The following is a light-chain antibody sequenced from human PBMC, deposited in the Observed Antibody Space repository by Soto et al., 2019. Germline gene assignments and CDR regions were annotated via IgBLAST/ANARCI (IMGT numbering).Light chain of an antibody. CDR2: AAS. CDR1: QSIGKH. CDR3: QQGYSSAIP. J-gene: IGKJ5*01. Sequence: IQVTLYQNSLSASVADTVTITCRASQSIGKHLNWYQQKPGKAPKFLIYAASSLQSGVPSRFSGSGSGTDFTLTVNSLQPEDFATYYCQQGYSSAIPFGHVTRLAIK. V-gene: IGKV1-39*01.